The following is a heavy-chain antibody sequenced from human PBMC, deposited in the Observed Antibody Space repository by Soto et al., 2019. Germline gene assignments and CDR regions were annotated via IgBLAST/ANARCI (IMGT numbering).Heavy chain of an antibody. CDR2: ISSSSSAI. CDR3: ARDMPISTSGNYPYYFGY. V-gene: IGHV3-48*01. CDR1: GFSFRSYS. Sequence: EVQLVESGGGLVQPGGSLRLSCAASGFSFRSYSIKWVRQAPAKGLEWVSYISSSSSAIYYADSVKGRFTISRDNAKNSLYLQMNSLRAEDTAVYYCARDMPISTSGNYPYYFGYWGQGALVTVSS. D-gene: IGHD3-10*01. J-gene: IGHJ4*02.